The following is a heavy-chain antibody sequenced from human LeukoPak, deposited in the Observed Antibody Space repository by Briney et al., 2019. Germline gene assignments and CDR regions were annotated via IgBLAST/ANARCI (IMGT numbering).Heavy chain of an antibody. V-gene: IGHV3-23*01. D-gene: IGHD6-19*01. CDR3: AKIQAAGLAVVLVDH. CDR1: GFTLSRYA. Sequence: PGGSVRLSCAASGFTLSRYAMSWVRQAPGKGLAWVSSISDTGDTRSYADSAKGRFTISRDNSKSTLYLHMNSLRAEDTAIYYSAKIQAAGLAVVLVDHWGQGTLVTVPS. J-gene: IGHJ4*02. CDR2: ISDTGDTR.